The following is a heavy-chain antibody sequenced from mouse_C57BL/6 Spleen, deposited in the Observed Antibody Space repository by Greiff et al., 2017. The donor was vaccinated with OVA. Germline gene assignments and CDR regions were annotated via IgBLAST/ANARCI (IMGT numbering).Heavy chain of an antibody. Sequence: EVQRVESGPGMVKPSQSLSHTCTVTGYSITSGYDWHWIRHFPGNKLEWMGYISYSGSTNYNPSLKSRISITHDTSKNHFFLKLNSVTTEDTATYYCARGSFYAMDYWGQGTSVTVSS. V-gene: IGHV3-1*01. J-gene: IGHJ4*01. CDR1: GYSITSGYD. CDR2: ISYSGST. CDR3: ARGSFYAMDY.